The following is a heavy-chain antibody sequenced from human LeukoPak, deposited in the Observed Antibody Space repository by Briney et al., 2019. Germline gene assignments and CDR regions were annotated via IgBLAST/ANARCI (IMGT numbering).Heavy chain of an antibody. CDR2: IRNDGSDK. CDR3: ARDGSGRVPEMSAPDY. V-gene: IGHV3-30*02. CDR1: GFIFNTYG. D-gene: IGHD3-10*01. J-gene: IGHJ4*02. Sequence: GGSLRLSCAASGFIFNTYGMHWVRQAPGKGLEWVAFIRNDGSDKYYAVSVKGRFTISRDNAKNSLFLQMNSLRAEDTAVYYCARDGSGRVPEMSAPDYWGQGTLVTVSS.